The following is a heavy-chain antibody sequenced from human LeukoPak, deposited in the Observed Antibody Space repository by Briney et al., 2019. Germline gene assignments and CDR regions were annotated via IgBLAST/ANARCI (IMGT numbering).Heavy chain of an antibody. V-gene: IGHV5-51*01. CDR3: ARPMYGSGSGAYFDY. D-gene: IGHD3-10*01. Sequence: GASLKISCQGSGYSFTSSWIGWVRQMPGKGLEWMGTIYPGDSGTRYSPSFQGQVTISADKSIRTAYLQWSSLKASDTAMYYCARPMYGSGSGAYFDYWGQGTLVTVSS. CDR1: GYSFTSSW. J-gene: IGHJ4*02. CDR2: IYPGDSGT.